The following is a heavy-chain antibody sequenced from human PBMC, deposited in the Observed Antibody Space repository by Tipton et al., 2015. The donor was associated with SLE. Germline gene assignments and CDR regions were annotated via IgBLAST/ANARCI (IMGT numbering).Heavy chain of an antibody. D-gene: IGHD3-22*01. V-gene: IGHV4-59*12. CDR3: ARGLTMIVVVTLDY. CDR1: GGSISSYY. CDR2: IYYSGST. Sequence: LRLSCTVSGGSISSYYWSWIRQPPGRGLEWIGYIYYSGSTNYNPSLKSRVTISVDTSKNQFSLKLSSVTAADTAVYYCARGLTMIVVVTLDYWGQGTLVTVSS. J-gene: IGHJ4*02.